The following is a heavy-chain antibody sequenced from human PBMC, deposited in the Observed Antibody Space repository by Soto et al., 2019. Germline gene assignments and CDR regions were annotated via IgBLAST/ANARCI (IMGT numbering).Heavy chain of an antibody. Sequence: EEQVVESGGGLVQPGGSLRLSCAASGFSISHYWMGWVRQAPGKGLEWVANIKEDGSEQNYVDSLKGRFTISRDNAKNSLYLRMNSLRADDTAVYYCANTVVRGLGTTVTVSS. CDR1: GFSISHYW. V-gene: IGHV3-7*05. J-gene: IGHJ6*01. CDR3: ANTVV. D-gene: IGHD3-10*01. CDR2: IKEDGSEQ.